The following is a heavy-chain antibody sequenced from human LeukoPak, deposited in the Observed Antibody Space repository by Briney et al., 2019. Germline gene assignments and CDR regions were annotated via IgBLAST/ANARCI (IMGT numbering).Heavy chain of an antibody. CDR2: IRSKANSYAT. CDR3: TRQFSSPFDY. CDR1: GFTFSGSA. V-gene: IGHV3-73*01. J-gene: IGHJ4*02. Sequence: PGGSLRLSCAASGFTFSGSAMPWVRQASGKGLEWVGRIRSKANSYATAYAASVKGRFTISRDDSKNTAYLQMNSLKTEDTAVYYCTRQFSSPFDYWGQGTLVTVSS. D-gene: IGHD6-13*01.